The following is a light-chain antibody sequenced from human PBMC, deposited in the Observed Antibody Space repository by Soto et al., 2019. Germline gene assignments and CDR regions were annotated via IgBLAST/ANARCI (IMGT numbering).Light chain of an antibody. V-gene: IGKV3-20*01. J-gene: IGKJ4*01. CDR3: QPYGSSLT. CDR1: QSVSSAY. CDR2: DAS. Sequence: ESVLTQSPGTLSLSPGERATLSCRASQSVSSAYLVWYQQKPGQAPRLLIYDASSRATGIPDRFSGSGSGTDFTLTISRLEPEDFAVYYCQPYGSSLTFGGGTQVNIK.